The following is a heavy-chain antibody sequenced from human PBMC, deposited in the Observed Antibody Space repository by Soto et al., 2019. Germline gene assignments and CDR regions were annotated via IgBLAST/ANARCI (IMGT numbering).Heavy chain of an antibody. CDR3: TRDYDFWSGSYYGMDV. J-gene: IGHJ6*02. D-gene: IGHD3-3*01. Sequence: GGSLRLSCTASGFTFGDYAMSWFRQAPGKGLEWVGFIRSKAYGGTTEYAASVKGRSTISRDDSKSIAYLQMNSLKTEDTAVYYCTRDYDFWSGSYYGMDVWGQGTTVTVSS. V-gene: IGHV3-49*03. CDR1: GFTFGDYA. CDR2: IRSKAYGGTT.